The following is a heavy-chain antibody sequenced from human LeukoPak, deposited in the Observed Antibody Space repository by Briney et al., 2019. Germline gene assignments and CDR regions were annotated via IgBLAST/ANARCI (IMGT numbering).Heavy chain of an antibody. J-gene: IGHJ3*02. CDR2: ISGSAYST. CDR3: ARNTSGFKLGDAFDI. D-gene: IGHD3-22*01. CDR1: GFTFSSYA. V-gene: IGHV3-23*01. Sequence: GGSLRLSCAPSGFTFSSYAMTWVRQAPGEGLEWISAISGSAYSTSYADSVKGRFTISRDNSKNTLYLQMNSLRAEDTAIYYCARNTSGFKLGDAFDIWGQGTMVTVSS.